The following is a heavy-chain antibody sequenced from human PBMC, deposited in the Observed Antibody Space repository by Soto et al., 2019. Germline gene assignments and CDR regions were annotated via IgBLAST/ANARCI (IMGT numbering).Heavy chain of an antibody. Sequence: GGSLRLSCAASGFTFSSYGMHWVRQAPGKGLEWVAVIWYDGSNKYYADSVKGRFTISRDNSKNTLYLQMNSLRAEDTAVYYCARDGPRLAQQLVLGFDYWGQGTLVTVSS. J-gene: IGHJ4*02. CDR1: GFTFSSYG. V-gene: IGHV3-33*01. CDR2: IWYDGSNK. CDR3: ARDGPRLAQQLVLGFDY. D-gene: IGHD6-13*01.